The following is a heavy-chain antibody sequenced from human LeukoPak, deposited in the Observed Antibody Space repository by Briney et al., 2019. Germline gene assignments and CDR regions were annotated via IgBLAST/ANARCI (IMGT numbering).Heavy chain of an antibody. V-gene: IGHV5-10-1*01. Sequence: GESLKISCKGSGYSFTSYWISWVRQMPGKGLDWMGRINPGASYTNYSPSFQGHVTISAYKCISTAYLQWRSLKASDTAMYYCARHCGGDCSHYGMDVWGQGTTVTVSS. J-gene: IGHJ6*02. CDR2: INPGASYT. CDR1: GYSFTSYW. D-gene: IGHD2-21*02. CDR3: ARHCGGDCSHYGMDV.